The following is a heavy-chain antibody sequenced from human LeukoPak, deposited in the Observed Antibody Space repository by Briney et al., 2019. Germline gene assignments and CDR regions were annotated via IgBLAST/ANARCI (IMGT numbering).Heavy chain of an antibody. V-gene: IGHV3-9*01. D-gene: IGHD4-23*01. CDR1: EFTFSSYS. J-gene: IGHJ3*02. CDR3: AKDHRSGYYGGNSLDAFDI. Sequence: HSGGSLRLSCAASEFTFSSYSMNWVRQAPGKGLEWVSGISWNSGSIGYADSVKGRFTISRDNAKNSLYLQMNSLRAEDTALYYCAKDHRSGYYGGNSLDAFDIWGQGTMVTVSS. CDR2: ISWNSGSI.